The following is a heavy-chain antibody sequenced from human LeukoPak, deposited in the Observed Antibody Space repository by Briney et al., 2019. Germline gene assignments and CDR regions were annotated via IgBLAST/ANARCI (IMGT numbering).Heavy chain of an antibody. CDR2: IYTRWST. Sequence: SWTLPLTRMVSVGAISSGSYYWSWMRQPAGEGLEWSGRIYTRWSTNYNPALESRVTISVDTSKNQFSLKLSSVTAADKAVYYCATHKYYGSGSSGHHYYSMDVWRKATTATISS. D-gene: IGHD3-10*01. CDR3: ATHKYYGSGSSGHHYYSMDV. CDR1: VGAISSGSYY. V-gene: IGHV4-61*02. J-gene: IGHJ6*03.